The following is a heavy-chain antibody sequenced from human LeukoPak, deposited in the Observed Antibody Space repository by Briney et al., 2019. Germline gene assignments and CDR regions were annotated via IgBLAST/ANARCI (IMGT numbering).Heavy chain of an antibody. Sequence: SETLSLTCTVSGGSISSGSYYWSWIRQPAGKGLEWIGRIYTSGSTDYNPSLKSRVTVSVDTSKNHFPLKLSSVTAADTAVYYCARPGPYGDYVDGMDVWGQGTTVTVSS. CDR3: ARPGPYGDYVDGMDV. CDR1: GGSISSGSYY. CDR2: IYTSGST. V-gene: IGHV4-61*02. D-gene: IGHD4-17*01. J-gene: IGHJ6*02.